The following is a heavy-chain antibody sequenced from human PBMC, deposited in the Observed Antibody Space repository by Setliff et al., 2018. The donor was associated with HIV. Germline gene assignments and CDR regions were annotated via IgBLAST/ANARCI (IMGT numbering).Heavy chain of an antibody. CDR1: GGTFSSYV. D-gene: IGHD1-26*01. V-gene: IGHV1-69*05. CDR2: IIPIFATT. CDR3: ARGVGAAGDY. J-gene: IGHJ4*02. Sequence: SVKVSCKASGGTFSSYVLNWVRQAPGQGLEWMGGIIPIFATTNYAQKFQDRFTITTDESTSTAYMELSSLTSDDTAVYYCARGVGAAGDYWGQGTQVTVSS.